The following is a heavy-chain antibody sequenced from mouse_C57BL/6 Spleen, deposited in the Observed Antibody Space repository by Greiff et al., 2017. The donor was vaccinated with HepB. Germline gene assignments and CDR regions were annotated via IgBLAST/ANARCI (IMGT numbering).Heavy chain of an antibody. D-gene: IGHD1-1*01. CDR1: GFTFSDYY. V-gene: IGHV5-16*01. Sequence: EVQRVESEGGLVQPGSSMKLSCTASGFTFSDYYMAWVRQVPEKGLEWVANINYDGSSTYYLDSLKSRFIISRDNAKNILYLQMSSLKSEDTATYYCARFYYGSSSYFDYWGQGTTLTVSS. J-gene: IGHJ2*01. CDR2: INYDGSST. CDR3: ARFYYGSSSYFDY.